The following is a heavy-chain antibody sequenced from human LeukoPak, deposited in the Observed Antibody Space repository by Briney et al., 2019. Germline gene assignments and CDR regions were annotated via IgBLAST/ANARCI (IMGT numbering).Heavy chain of an antibody. CDR2: IYYSGST. J-gene: IGHJ4*02. CDR1: GGSISTSSYY. D-gene: IGHD6-6*01. Sequence: SETLSLTCTVSGGSISTSSYYWGWIRQPPGNGLEWIGSIYYSGSTYFNPSLKSRVTISVDTSKNQFSLKLSSVTAADTAVYYCARLGRLYSSSPGLIDYWGQGTLVTVSS. CDR3: ARLGRLYSSSPGLIDY. V-gene: IGHV4-39*01.